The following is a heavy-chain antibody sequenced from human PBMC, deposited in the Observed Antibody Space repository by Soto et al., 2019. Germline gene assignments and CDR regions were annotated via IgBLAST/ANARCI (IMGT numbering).Heavy chain of an antibody. D-gene: IGHD3-16*01. V-gene: IGHV1-69*02. CDR1: GGTFSSYS. Sequence: QVQLVQSGAEVKKPGSSVKVSCKASGGTFSSYSISWVRQAPGQGLEWMGRIIPILDIANYAQRFQGRVTITADKSTSTAYMELSSLRSEDTAVYYCARGGGRAPWSYVDYYYGMDVWGQGTTVTVSS. J-gene: IGHJ6*02. CDR2: IIPILDIA. CDR3: ARGGGRAPWSYVDYYYGMDV.